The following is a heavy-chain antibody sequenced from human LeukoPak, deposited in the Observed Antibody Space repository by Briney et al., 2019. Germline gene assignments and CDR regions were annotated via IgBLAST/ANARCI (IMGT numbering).Heavy chain of an antibody. D-gene: IGHD4-17*01. CDR2: INHSGST. J-gene: IGHJ5*02. V-gene: IGHV4-34*01. Sequence: SETLSLTCAVYGGSFSGYYWSWIRQPPGKGLEWIGEINHSGSTNYNPSHTSRVTISVDTSKNQLSLKLRSVTPADTAVYYSARGRPTYGDKHNWFDPWGQGTLVTVSS. CDR3: ARGRPTYGDKHNWFDP. CDR1: GGSFSGYY.